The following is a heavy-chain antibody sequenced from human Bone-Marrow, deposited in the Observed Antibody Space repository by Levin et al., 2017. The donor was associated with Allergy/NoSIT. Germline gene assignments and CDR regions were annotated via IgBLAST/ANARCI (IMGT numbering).Heavy chain of an antibody. V-gene: IGHV4-34*01. J-gene: IGHJ4*02. D-gene: IGHD2/OR15-2a*01. CDR2: VHSSGSS. CDR1: GGSFIGYY. CDR3: ARGHSTSGFDY. Sequence: AGGSLRLSCAVEGGSFIGYYWSWIRQPPGKGLEWIGGVHSSGSSDYNPSLESRVNIVLDTSKTQFSLKLNSVTAADTAVYYCARGHSTSGFDYWGQGALVTISS.